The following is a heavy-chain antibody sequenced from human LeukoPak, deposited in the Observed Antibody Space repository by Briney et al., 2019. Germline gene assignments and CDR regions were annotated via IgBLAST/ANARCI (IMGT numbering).Heavy chain of an antibody. CDR3: ATGDDIAAAGFEYFQH. V-gene: IGHV4-38-2*02. Sequence: SETLSLTCTVSGYSISSGYYWGWIRQPPGKGLEWIGSIYHSGSTNYNPSLKSRVTISVDTSKNQFSLKLSSVTAADTAVYYCATGDDIAAAGFEYFQHWGQGTLVTVSS. CDR2: IYHSGST. CDR1: GYSISSGYY. D-gene: IGHD6-13*01. J-gene: IGHJ1*01.